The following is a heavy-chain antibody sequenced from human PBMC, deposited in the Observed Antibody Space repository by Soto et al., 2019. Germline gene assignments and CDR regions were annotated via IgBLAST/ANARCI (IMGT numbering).Heavy chain of an antibody. V-gene: IGHV3-23*01. CDR2: ISGSGAST. D-gene: IGHD1-20*01. CDR3: AKGITGMDV. Sequence: EVQLLESGGGLVQPGGSLRLSCAASGFTFSSYAMSWVRQAPGKGLEWVSAISGSGASTYYADSVKGRCTISRDNSKNTLYLQMDSLGAGDTAVYYCAKGITGMDVWGQGTTVTVSS. J-gene: IGHJ6*02. CDR1: GFTFSSYA.